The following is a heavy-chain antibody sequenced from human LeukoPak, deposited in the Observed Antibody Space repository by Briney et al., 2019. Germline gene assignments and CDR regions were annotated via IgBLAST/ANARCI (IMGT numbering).Heavy chain of an antibody. V-gene: IGHV4-39*01. CDR2: IYSSGNT. D-gene: IGHD3-3*01. Sequence: SETLSLTCTVSGGPISTTNYYWGWIRQPPGRDLEWIGSIYSSGNTYYNPSLESRVTISVDTSKNQLSLKLTSATAADTSVYYCARHSGLRSPFDPRGQGTLVTVSS. CDR3: ARHSGLRSPFDP. J-gene: IGHJ5*02. CDR1: GGPISTTNYY.